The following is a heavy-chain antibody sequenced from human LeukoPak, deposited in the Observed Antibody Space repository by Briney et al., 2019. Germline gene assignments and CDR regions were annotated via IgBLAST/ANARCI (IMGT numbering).Heavy chain of an antibody. CDR1: GGSISSGGYY. CDR2: INHSGST. D-gene: IGHD1-26*01. Sequence: SETLSLTCTVSGGSISSGGYYWSWIRQPPGKGLEWIGEINHSGSTNYNPSLKSRVTISVDTSKNQFSLKLSSVTAADTAVYYCASGGSYYALNYWGQGTLVTVSS. V-gene: IGHV4-39*07. J-gene: IGHJ4*02. CDR3: ASGGSYYALNY.